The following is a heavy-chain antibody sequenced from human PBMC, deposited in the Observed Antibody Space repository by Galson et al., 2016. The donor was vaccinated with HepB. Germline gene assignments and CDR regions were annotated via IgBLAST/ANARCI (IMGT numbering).Heavy chain of an antibody. CDR1: GFSLSTSGVG. V-gene: IGHV2-5*01. J-gene: IGHJ1*01. CDR3: ARHTPSTGSYPHTEYFHH. Sequence: PALVKPTQTLTLTCTFSGFSLSTSGVGVGWIRQPPGRALEWLALIYWIDDVRYSPSLKNRPTVTQDTSKNQVVLTMTNMDPVDTATYYCARHTPSTGSYPHTEYFHHWGQGTLVTVSS. D-gene: IGHD6-19*01. CDR2: IYWIDDV.